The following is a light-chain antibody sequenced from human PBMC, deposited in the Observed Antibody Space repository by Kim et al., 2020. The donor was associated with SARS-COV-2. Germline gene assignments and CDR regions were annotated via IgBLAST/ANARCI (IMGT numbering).Light chain of an antibody. CDR2: EDN. CDR1: RCSISNNN. Sequence: KTLTISCTRSRCSISNNNVQWYQHRPGRAPTTVIAEDNQRPPGVPDRFSVSIDSSSNSASLTISGLKTEDEADYYCQSYDSSNHVVFGGGTQLTVL. V-gene: IGLV6-57*03. CDR3: QSYDSSNHVV. J-gene: IGLJ7*01.